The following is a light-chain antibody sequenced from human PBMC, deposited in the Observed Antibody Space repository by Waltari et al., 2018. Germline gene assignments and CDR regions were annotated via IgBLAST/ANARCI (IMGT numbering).Light chain of an antibody. CDR2: DVF. Sequence: QSALTQPASVSGSPGQSITISCTGTSSDVGFYNYVSWYQQYPGKAPKLIIYDVFQRPSGVSNRFSGSKSGNTASLTISGLQTEDEGDYYCNSYTGSSSWVFGGGTKPTVL. CDR3: NSYTGSSSWV. J-gene: IGLJ3*02. V-gene: IGLV2-14*03. CDR1: SSDVGFYNY.